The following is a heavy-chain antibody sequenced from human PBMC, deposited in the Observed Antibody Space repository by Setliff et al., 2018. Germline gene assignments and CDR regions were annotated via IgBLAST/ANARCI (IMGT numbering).Heavy chain of an antibody. CDR3: ERAFNGSPADR. CDR2: IYYTGIT. Sequence: SETLSLTCTVSGDSINTPTYHWGWVRQPPGKGLEWIGLIYYTGITYYNPSLKSRVTISEDMSENQISLKLNPVTAADTAVYYCERAFNGSPADRWGQGTLVTVSS. CDR1: GDSINTPTYH. J-gene: IGHJ5*02. D-gene: IGHD2-2*01. V-gene: IGHV4-39*01.